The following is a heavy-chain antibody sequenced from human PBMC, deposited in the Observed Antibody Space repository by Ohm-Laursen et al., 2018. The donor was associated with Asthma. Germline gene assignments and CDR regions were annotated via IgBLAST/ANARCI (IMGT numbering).Heavy chain of an antibody. CDR3: ARGERFLEWLELGSPRYYYYGMDV. J-gene: IGHJ6*02. Sequence: ASVKVSCKASGYTFTSHDTNWVRQATGQGLEWMGWMNPNSGNTGYAQKFQGRVTMTRNTSISTAYMELSSLRSEDTAVYYCARGERFLEWLELGSPRYYYYGMDVWGQGTTVTVSS. D-gene: IGHD3-3*01. CDR2: MNPNSGNT. CDR1: GYTFTSHD. V-gene: IGHV1-8*01.